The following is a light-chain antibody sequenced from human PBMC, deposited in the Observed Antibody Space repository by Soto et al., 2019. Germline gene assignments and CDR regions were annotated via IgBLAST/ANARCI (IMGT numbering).Light chain of an antibody. V-gene: IGLV1-40*01. CDR3: QSYDSSLSGWV. J-gene: IGLJ3*02. CDR2: GNS. Sequence: QSVLTQPPSVSGAPGQRVTISCTGSSSNIGAGYDVHWYQQLPGTAPKLLIYGNSNRPSGVPDRFSGSKSGTSASLAITGLQAEDEADYYCQSYDSSLSGWVFGEWTKLTVL. CDR1: SSNIGAGYD.